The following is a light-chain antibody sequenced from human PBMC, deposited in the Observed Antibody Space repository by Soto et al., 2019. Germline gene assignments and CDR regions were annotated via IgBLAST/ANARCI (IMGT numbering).Light chain of an antibody. CDR3: QQYNSYSWT. CDR2: DAS. Sequence: DMQMTQSPSTLSASVGDRVTITCRASQSISSWLAWYQQKPGKAPKLLIYDASSLESGVPSRFSGSGSGTEFTLTISSLQPDDFATYYCQQYNSYSWTFGQGTKV. J-gene: IGKJ1*01. CDR1: QSISSW. V-gene: IGKV1-5*01.